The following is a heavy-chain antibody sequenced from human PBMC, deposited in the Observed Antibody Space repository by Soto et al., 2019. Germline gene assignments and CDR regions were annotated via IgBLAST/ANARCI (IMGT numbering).Heavy chain of an antibody. D-gene: IGHD3-22*01. Sequence: QITLKESXPTLVKPTQTLTLTCTFSGFSLSTSGVGVGWIRQPPGKALEWLALIYWDDEKRYSPSVKSRLTITKDTSKNQVVLTMTNIDPVDTGTFYCAHTSGFSSSSGYHMYFDYWGQGTLVTVSS. J-gene: IGHJ4*02. CDR2: IYWDDEK. CDR3: AHTSGFSSSSGYHMYFDY. CDR1: GFSLSTSGVG. V-gene: IGHV2-5*02.